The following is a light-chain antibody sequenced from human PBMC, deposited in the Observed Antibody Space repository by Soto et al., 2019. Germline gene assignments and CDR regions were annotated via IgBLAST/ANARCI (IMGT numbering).Light chain of an antibody. CDR3: SSYTSSSTLVYV. Sequence: SLLTKPASVSRSPGQSITISCTGTSSDVGGYNYVSWYQQHPGKAPKLMIYDVSNRPSGVSNRFSGSKSGNTASLTISGLQAEDEADYYCSSYTSSSTLVYVFGTGTKVTVL. CDR2: DVS. J-gene: IGLJ1*01. V-gene: IGLV2-14*01. CDR1: SSDVGGYNY.